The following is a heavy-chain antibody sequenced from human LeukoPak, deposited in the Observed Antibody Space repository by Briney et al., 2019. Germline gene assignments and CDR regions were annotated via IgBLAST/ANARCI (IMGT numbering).Heavy chain of an antibody. V-gene: IGHV4-59*01. CDR2: IYYSGST. J-gene: IGHJ3*02. Sequence: NPSETLSLTCAVYGGTFSAYYWSWIRQPPGKGLEWIGYIYYSGSTNYNPSLKSRVTISVDTSKNQFSLKLSSVTAADTAVYYCARDLVGYSSSWRFDAFDIWGQGTMVTVSS. CDR3: ARDLVGYSSSWRFDAFDI. D-gene: IGHD6-13*01. CDR1: GGTFSAYY.